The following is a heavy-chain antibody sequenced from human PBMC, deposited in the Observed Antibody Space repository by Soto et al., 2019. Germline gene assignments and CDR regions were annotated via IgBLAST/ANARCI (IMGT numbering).Heavy chain of an antibody. CDR3: ARDQGRAHYGMDV. J-gene: IGHJ6*02. CDR2: IWDDGSNK. CDR1: GFTFSRYG. V-gene: IGHV3-33*01. Sequence: QVQLVESGGGVVQPGRSLRLSCAASGFTFSRYGMHWVRQAPGKGLEWVAVIWDDGSNKYYADSVKGRFTISRDNSKNTLDLQMNSLRAEDTAVYYCARDQGRAHYGMDVWGQGTTVTVSS. D-gene: IGHD3-10*01.